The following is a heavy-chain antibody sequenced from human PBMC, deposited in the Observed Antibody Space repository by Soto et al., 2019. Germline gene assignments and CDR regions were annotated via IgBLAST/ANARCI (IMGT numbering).Heavy chain of an antibody. Sequence: PSETLSLTCTVSGSPISSYYWSWFRQPPGQGLEWVGYVYYTGTTTYSPSLKSRVTISVDASKSQFSLNLRSVTAADTAVYYCARLRDYYQAFAYWVHGALVTVSS. V-gene: IGHV4-59*08. CDR1: GSPISSYY. J-gene: IGHJ4*01. CDR3: ARLRDYYQAFAY. D-gene: IGHD3-22*01. CDR2: VYYTGTT.